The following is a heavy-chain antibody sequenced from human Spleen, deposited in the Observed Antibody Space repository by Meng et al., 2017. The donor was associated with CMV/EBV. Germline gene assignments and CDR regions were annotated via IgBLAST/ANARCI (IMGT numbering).Heavy chain of an antibody. CDR2: ISSSSSYI. Sequence: GESLKISCAASGFTFSTYSMNWVRQAPGKGLEWVSSISSSSSYIYYADSLKGRFTISRDNAENSLYLQMNSLRAEDTAVYYCARWSTTSSFDYWGQGTLVTVSS. V-gene: IGHV3-21*01. CDR1: GFTFSTYS. D-gene: IGHD5/OR15-5a*01. CDR3: ARWSTTSSFDY. J-gene: IGHJ4*02.